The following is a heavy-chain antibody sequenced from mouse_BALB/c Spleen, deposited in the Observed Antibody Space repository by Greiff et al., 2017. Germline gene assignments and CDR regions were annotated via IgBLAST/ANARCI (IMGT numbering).Heavy chain of an antibody. CDR3: VYGYDAAWFAY. Sequence: QVQLQQSGAELMKPGASVKISCKATGYTFSSYWIEWVKQRPGHGLEWIGEILPGSGSTNYNEKFKGKATFTADTSSNTAYMQLSSLTSEDSAVYYCVYGYDAAWFAYWGQGTLVTVSA. CDR1: GYTFSSYW. D-gene: IGHD2-2*01. J-gene: IGHJ3*01. V-gene: IGHV1-9*01. CDR2: ILPGSGST.